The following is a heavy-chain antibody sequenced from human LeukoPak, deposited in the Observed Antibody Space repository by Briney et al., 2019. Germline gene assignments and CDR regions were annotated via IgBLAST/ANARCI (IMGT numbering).Heavy chain of an antibody. J-gene: IGHJ3*02. D-gene: IGHD3-9*01. CDR1: GFTFSDYY. V-gene: IGHV3-11*01. CDR2: ISSSGSTI. Sequence: PGGSLRLSCAASGFTFSDYYMSWIRQAPGKGLEWVSYISSSGSTIYYADSVKGRFTISRDNAKNSLYLQMNSLRAEDTAVYYCARAGYFDWLEPYDAFDIWGQGTMVTVSS. CDR3: ARAGYFDWLEPYDAFDI.